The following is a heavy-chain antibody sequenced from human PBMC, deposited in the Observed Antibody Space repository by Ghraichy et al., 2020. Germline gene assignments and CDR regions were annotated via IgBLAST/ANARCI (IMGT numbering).Heavy chain of an antibody. D-gene: IGHD5-18*01. J-gene: IGHJ3*02. CDR1: GGSISSGGYS. V-gene: IGHV4-30-2*01. CDR2: IYHSGST. CDR3: ARRRELWSAAEGDAFDM. Sequence: SETLSLTCAVSGGSISSGGYSWSWIRQPPGKGLEWIGYIYHSGSTYYNPSLKSRVTISVDRSKNQFSLKLKSVTAADTAVYYCARRRELWSAAEGDAFDMWGQGTMVTVSS.